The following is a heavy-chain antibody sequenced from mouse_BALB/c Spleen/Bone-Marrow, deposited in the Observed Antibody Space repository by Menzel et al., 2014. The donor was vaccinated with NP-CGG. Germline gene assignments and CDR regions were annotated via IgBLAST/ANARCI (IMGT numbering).Heavy chain of an antibody. Sequence: VQLQQSGPELVKPGASVKISCKASGYAFSSSWMNWVKQRPGQGLEWIRRIYPGDGDTNYNGKFKGKATLTADKSSSTAYMQLSSLTSVDSAVYFCARHAYGNSYWYFDVWGAGTTVTVSS. CDR1: GYAFSSSW. CDR2: IYPGDGDT. D-gene: IGHD2-1*01. J-gene: IGHJ1*01. V-gene: IGHV1-82*01. CDR3: ARHAYGNSYWYFDV.